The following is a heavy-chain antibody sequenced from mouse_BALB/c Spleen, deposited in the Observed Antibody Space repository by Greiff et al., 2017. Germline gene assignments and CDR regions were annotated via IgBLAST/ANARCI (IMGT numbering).Heavy chain of an antibody. D-gene: IGHD2-1*01. CDR1: GFTFSNYW. Sequence: EVKLLESGGGLVQPGGSMKLSCVASGFTFSNYWMNWVRQSPEKGLEWVAEIRLKSNNYATHYAESVKGRFTISRDDSKSSVYLQMNNLRAEDTGIYYCTWGNYGLDYWGQGTTLTVSS. CDR3: TWGNYGLDY. V-gene: IGHV6-6*02. CDR2: IRLKSNNYAT. J-gene: IGHJ2*01.